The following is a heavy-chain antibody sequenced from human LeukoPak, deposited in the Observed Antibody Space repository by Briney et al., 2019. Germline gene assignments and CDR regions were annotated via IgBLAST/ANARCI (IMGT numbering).Heavy chain of an antibody. V-gene: IGHV4-61*02. CDR3: ARCAWDDGDSSSWYVDY. CDR2: IYTSGST. J-gene: IGHJ4*02. Sequence: SQTLSLTCTVSGGSISSGSYYWSWIRQPAGKGLEWIGRIYTSGSTNHNPSLKSRVTISVDTSKNQFSLKLSSVTAADTAVYYCARCAWDDGDSSSWYVDYWGQGTLVTVSS. D-gene: IGHD6-13*01. CDR1: GGSISSGSYY.